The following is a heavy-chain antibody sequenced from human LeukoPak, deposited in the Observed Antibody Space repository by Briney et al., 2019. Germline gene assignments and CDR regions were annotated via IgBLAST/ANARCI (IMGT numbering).Heavy chain of an antibody. V-gene: IGHV4-30-2*01. D-gene: IGHD3-10*01. J-gene: IGHJ4*02. CDR3: ARHATLWFGELSHPYFDY. CDR1: GGSISSGGYY. CDR2: IYHSGST. Sequence: SETLSLTCTVSGGSISSGGYYWSWIRQPPGKGLEWIGYIYHSGSTYYNPSLKSRVTISVDRSKNQFSLKLSSVTAADTAVYYCARHATLWFGELSHPYFDYWGQGTLVTVSS.